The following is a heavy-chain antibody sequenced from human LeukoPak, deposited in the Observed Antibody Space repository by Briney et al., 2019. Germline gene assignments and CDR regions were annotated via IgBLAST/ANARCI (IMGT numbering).Heavy chain of an antibody. J-gene: IGHJ4*02. CDR2: INTDSSDI. CDR3: ARDTFQPGLIDS. Sequence: GGSLRLSCAASGFTFSRYAMNWVRQAPGKGLEWVSYINTDSSDIHYADSVKGRFTISRDNARSTLYLQLSSLRAEDSAVYYCARDTFQPGLIDSWGQGTLVTVSS. D-gene: IGHD2-2*01. V-gene: IGHV3-21*05. CDR1: GFTFSRYA.